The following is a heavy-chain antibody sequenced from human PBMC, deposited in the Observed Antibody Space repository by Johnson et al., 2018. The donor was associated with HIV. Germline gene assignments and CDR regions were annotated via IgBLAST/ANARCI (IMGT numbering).Heavy chain of an antibody. CDR2: ISYDGSNK. D-gene: IGHD1-26*01. J-gene: IGHJ3*02. CDR1: GFTVDDYA. Sequence: QVQLVELGGGLVQPGRSLRLSCAASGFTVDDYAMHWVRQAPGKGLEWVAVISYDGSNKYYADSVKGRFTISRDNSKNTLYLQMNSLRAEDTAVYYCAREGRLGSYLGGVAFDIWGQGTMVTVSS. V-gene: IGHV3-30*04. CDR3: AREGRLGSYLGGVAFDI.